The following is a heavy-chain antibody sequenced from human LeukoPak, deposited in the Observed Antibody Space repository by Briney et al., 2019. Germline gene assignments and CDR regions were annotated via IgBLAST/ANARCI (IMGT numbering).Heavy chain of an antibody. D-gene: IGHD1-26*01. J-gene: IGHJ4*02. CDR2: ISSASGTI. CDR3: ARGRPRYGGSYAYY. Sequence: GGSLRLSCAASGFSFRSFEMSWVRQAPGKGLECIAYISSASGTIYHADSVKGRFTISRDNAKNSLSLQMNNLRADDTAVYYCARGRPRYGGSYAYYWGQGTLVTVSS. V-gene: IGHV3-48*03. CDR1: GFSFRSFE.